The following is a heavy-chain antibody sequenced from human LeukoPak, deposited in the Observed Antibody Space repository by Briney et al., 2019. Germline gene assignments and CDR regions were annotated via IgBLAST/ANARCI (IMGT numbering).Heavy chain of an antibody. CDR2: IYHSGST. Sequence: SETLSLTCTVSGGSISSGGYYWSWIRQPPGKGLEWIGYIYHSGSTYYNPSLKSRVTISVDRSKNQFSLKLSSVTAADTAVYYCARTGTARYDAFDIWGQGTMVTVSS. CDR1: GGSISSGGYY. J-gene: IGHJ3*02. D-gene: IGHD6-6*01. V-gene: IGHV4-30-2*01. CDR3: ARTGTARYDAFDI.